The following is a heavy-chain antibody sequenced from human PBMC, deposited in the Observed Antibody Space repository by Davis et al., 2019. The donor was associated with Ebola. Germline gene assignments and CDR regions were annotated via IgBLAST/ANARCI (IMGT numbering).Heavy chain of an antibody. Sequence: SVKVSCKASGGTFSSYAISWVRQAPGQGLEWMGGIIPLFGTANYVQRFQGRVTITADESTSTAYMELSSLRSEDTAVYYCARDLAGWVSSGPRDYYYGMDVWGQGTTVTVSS. CDR2: IIPLFGTA. J-gene: IGHJ6*02. D-gene: IGHD6-19*01. CDR3: ARDLAGWVSSGPRDYYYGMDV. V-gene: IGHV1-69*13. CDR1: GGTFSSYA.